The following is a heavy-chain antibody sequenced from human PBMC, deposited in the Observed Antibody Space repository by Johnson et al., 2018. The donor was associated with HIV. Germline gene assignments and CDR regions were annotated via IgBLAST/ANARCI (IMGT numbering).Heavy chain of an antibody. CDR2: ISSSGSTI. D-gene: IGHD2-2*01. CDR3: VTLSSTSREDAFDI. V-gene: IGHV3-48*04. CDR1: GFTFSSYW. Sequence: VQLVESGGGLVQPGGSLRLSCAASGFTFSSYWMSWVRQALGKGLEWVSYISSSGSTIYYADSVKGRFTISRDNAKKSLYLQMNSLRAEDTAVYYCVTLSSTSREDAFDIWGRGTMVTVSS. J-gene: IGHJ3*02.